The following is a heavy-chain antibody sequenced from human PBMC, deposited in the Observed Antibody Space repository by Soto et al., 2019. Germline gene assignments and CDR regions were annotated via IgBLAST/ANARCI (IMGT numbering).Heavy chain of an antibody. Sequence: EVQLLESGGGLVQPGGSLRLSCAASGFTFSSYAMSWVRQAPGKGLEWVSAISGSGGSTYYADSVKGRFTISRDNSKNTLYVHMHSLRAEDTAVYYCSTDCSGDSCMDYWGQGTLVTVSS. CDR2: ISGSGGST. CDR3: STDCSGDSCMDY. D-gene: IGHD2-15*01. CDR1: GFTFSSYA. V-gene: IGHV3-23*01. J-gene: IGHJ4*02.